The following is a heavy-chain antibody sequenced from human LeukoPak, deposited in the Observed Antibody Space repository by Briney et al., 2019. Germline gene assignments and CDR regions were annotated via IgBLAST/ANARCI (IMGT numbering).Heavy chain of an antibody. V-gene: IGHV3-23*01. J-gene: IGHJ1*01. CDR1: GFTFSSYA. CDR2: ISDNGGST. D-gene: IGHD2-15*01. Sequence: GRSLRLSCAASGFTFSSYAMSWVRQAPGKGLEWVSIISDNGGSTYYADSVKGRFTISRDNSKNMLYLQMNSLRAEDTAVYYCADVTVAFDWGQGTLVTVSS. CDR3: ADVTVAFD.